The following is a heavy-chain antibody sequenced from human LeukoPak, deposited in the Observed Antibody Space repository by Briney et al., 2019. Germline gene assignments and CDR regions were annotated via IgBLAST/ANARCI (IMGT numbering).Heavy chain of an antibody. CDR2: INAGNGNT. CDR1: GYTFTSYA. D-gene: IGHD6-19*01. Sequence: ASVKVSCKASGYTFTSYAMHWVRQAPGQRLEWMGWINAGNGNTKYSQKFQGRVTITRDTSASTAYMELSSLRSEDTAVYYCARGGSGWSQTYYYYYYGMDVWGKGTTVTVSS. J-gene: IGHJ6*04. V-gene: IGHV1-3*01. CDR3: ARGGSGWSQTYYYYYYGMDV.